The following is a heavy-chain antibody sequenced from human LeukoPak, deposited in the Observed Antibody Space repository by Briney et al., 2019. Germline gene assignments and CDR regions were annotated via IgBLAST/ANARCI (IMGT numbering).Heavy chain of an antibody. D-gene: IGHD2-21*02. CDR2: IYYSGST. CDR3: ARAPGVTDDAFDI. V-gene: IGHV4-30-4*01. Sequence: SQTLSLTCTVSGGSISSGDYYWSWIRQPPGKGLEWIGYIYYSGSTYYNPSLKSRVTISVDTSKNQFSLKLSSVTAADTAVYYCARAPGVTDDAFDIWGQGTMVTVSS. J-gene: IGHJ3*02. CDR1: GGSISSGDYY.